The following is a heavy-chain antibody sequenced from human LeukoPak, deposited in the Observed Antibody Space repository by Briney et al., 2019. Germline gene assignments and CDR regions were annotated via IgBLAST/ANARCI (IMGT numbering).Heavy chain of an antibody. CDR1: GYTFTGYY. CDR3: ARDRKYDFWSGYPYNWFDP. CDR2: INPNSGGT. Sequence: ASVKVSCKASGYTFTGYYMHWVRQAPGQGLEWMGWINPNSGGTNYAQKFQGRVTMTRDTSISTAYMELSRLRSDDTAVYYCARDRKYDFWSGYPYNWFDPWGQGTLVIVSS. V-gene: IGHV1-2*02. J-gene: IGHJ5*02. D-gene: IGHD3-3*01.